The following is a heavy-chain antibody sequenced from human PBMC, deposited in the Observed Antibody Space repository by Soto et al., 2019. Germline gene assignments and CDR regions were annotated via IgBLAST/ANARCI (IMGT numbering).Heavy chain of an antibody. D-gene: IGHD2-15*01. CDR2: IFYSGST. V-gene: IGHV4-31*03. CDR1: GGSISSGDYY. J-gene: IGHJ4*02. CDR3: VIQRSGVVY. Sequence: LSLTCSVSGGSISSGDYYWSWVRQHPGKGLEWIGYIFYSGSTYYNPSLKSRVTISVDTSKNQFSLKLSSVTAADTAVYYCVIQRSGVVYWGQGTLVTVSS.